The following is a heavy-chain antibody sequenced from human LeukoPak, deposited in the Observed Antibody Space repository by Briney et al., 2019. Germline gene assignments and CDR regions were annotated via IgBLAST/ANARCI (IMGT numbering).Heavy chain of an antibody. J-gene: IGHJ4*02. V-gene: IGHV4-4*07. CDR2: IYTSGTT. Sequence: SETLSLTCTVSGGSISSYYWSWIRQPAGKGLEWIGRIYTSGTTNYNPSLKGRVTMSLDTSKNQFSLKLSSVTAADTAVYYCAGQGYCSGGSCYFFDYWGQGTLVTVSS. D-gene: IGHD2-15*01. CDR3: AGQGYCSGGSCYFFDY. CDR1: GGSISSYY.